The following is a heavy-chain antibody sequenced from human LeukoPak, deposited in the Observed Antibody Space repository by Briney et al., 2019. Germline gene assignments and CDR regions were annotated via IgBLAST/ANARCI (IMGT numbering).Heavy chain of an antibody. J-gene: IGHJ3*02. CDR3: ARPGITAFDI. Sequence: GGSMRLSCVASGITLSSNNINWVRQAPGKGLEWVSDISSSGSITYYGDSVKGRITISRDNAKNSVSLYMNSLRAEDSAVYYCARPGITAFDIWGQGTMVTVSS. CDR2: ISSSGSIT. V-gene: IGHV3-48*01. CDR1: GITLSSNN. D-gene: IGHD3-10*01.